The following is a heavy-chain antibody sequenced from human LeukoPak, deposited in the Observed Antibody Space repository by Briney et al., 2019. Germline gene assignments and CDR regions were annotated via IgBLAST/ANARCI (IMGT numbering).Heavy chain of an antibody. J-gene: IGHJ5*02. V-gene: IGHV1-18*01. CDR1: GYIFTSYG. CDR2: ISTNKGNT. Sequence: ASVKVCCKASGYIFTSYGISWVRQAPGQGLEWMGWISTNKGNTNYAQRLQGRVTMTTDTSTSTAYMELRSLRSDDTAIYYCVRDIQWRFDPWGQGTLVTVSS. CDR3: VRDIQWRFDP. D-gene: IGHD2-8*01.